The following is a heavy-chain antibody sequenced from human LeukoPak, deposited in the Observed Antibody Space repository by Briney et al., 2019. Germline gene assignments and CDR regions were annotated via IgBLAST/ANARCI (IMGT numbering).Heavy chain of an antibody. D-gene: IGHD3-16*02. V-gene: IGHV3-48*03. CDR2: ISSSGSTI. Sequence: PGGSLGLSCAASGFTFSSYEMNWVRQAPGKGLEWVSYISSSGSTIYYADSVEGRFTISRDNAKNSLYLQMNSLRAEDTAVYYCARESDDYVWGSYRYSRPVDYWGQGTLVTVSS. J-gene: IGHJ4*02. CDR1: GFTFSSYE. CDR3: ARESDDYVWGSYRYSRPVDY.